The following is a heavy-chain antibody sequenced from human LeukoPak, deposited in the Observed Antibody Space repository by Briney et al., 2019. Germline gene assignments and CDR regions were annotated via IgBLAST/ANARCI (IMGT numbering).Heavy chain of an antibody. CDR1: GYTFTDYY. CDR3: ATGVATAFTY. V-gene: IGHV1-2*02. D-gene: IGHD5-12*01. J-gene: IGHJ4*02. CDR2: VNPDSGDS. Sequence: ASVKVSCKASGYTFTDYYIHWVRQAPGQGLEWMAFVNPDSGDSYSAPKFQGRVTMTRDTSIGTASMELKWLTSDDTAVYYCATGVATAFTYWGQGTLLTVSS.